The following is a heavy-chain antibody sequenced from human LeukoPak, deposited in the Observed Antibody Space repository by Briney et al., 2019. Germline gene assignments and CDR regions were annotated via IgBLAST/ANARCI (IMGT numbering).Heavy chain of an antibody. CDR1: GFTFSSYW. Sequence: GGSLRLSCAASGFTFSSYWMSWGRQAPGRGVEWVANIKQDGREKLYLDSVKRRFTIPRDNAENSLYLKMNSLRAEDTAVYYCARGYFDWSPGDYGMDVWGQGTTVTVSS. CDR3: ARGYFDWSPGDYGMDV. V-gene: IGHV3-7*01. D-gene: IGHD3-9*01. J-gene: IGHJ6*02. CDR2: IKQDGREK.